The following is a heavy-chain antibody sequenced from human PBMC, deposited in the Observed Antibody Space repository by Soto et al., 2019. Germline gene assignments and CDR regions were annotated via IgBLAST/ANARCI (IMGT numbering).Heavy chain of an antibody. CDR2: IYYSGST. D-gene: IGHD3-22*01. CDR3: MLGSGWKDFDY. Sequence: LGTLFLTCTVSGGSISRYYWSWIRQPPGKGLEWIGNIYYSGSTYYNPSHKSRVTISVDTSKNQFSLKLNSVTAADTAVYYCMLGSGWKDFDYWGQGTLVTVSS. J-gene: IGHJ4*02. CDR1: GGSISRYY. V-gene: IGHV4-59*04.